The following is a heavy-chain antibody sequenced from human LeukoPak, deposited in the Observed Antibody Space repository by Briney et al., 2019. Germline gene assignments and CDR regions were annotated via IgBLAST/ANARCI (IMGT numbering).Heavy chain of an antibody. CDR2: IYSGGST. CDR3: ARASDYYGSGSYYPSDAFDI. V-gene: IGHV3-53*04. Sequence: GGSLRLSCAASGXTVSSNYMSWVRQAPGKGLEWVSVIYSGGSTYYADSVKGRFTISRHNSKNTLYLQMNSLRAEDTAVYYCARASDYYGSGSYYPSDAFDIWGQGTMVTVSS. J-gene: IGHJ3*02. D-gene: IGHD3-10*01. CDR1: GXTVSSNY.